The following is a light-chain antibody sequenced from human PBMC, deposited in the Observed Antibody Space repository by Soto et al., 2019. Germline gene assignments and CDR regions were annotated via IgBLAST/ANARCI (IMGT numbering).Light chain of an antibody. CDR3: QQRNVWPPIT. J-gene: IGKJ5*01. V-gene: IGKV3-11*01. CDR1: QSIRTS. CDR2: DAS. Sequence: EIVLTQSPGTLSLSPGERAALSCRASQSIRTSLAWYQQKPGQAPRLVXFDASNRANGVPARFGGSGSGTDFTLTINSLEPEDFAVYYCQQRNVWPPITFGQGTRLEIK.